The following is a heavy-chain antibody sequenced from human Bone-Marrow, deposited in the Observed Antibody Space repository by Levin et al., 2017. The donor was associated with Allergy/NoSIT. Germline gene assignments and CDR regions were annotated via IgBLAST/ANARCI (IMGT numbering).Heavy chain of an antibody. J-gene: IGHJ6*02. V-gene: IGHV5-51*01. Sequence: KRGESLKISCKGSGYNFNSYWIGWVRQMPGRGLEWMGIIYPGDSDTRYNPSFQGQVTISADKSISTAYLQWSSLKASDTAMYYCARHRYCSGGSCKDYYYYYGMDVWGQGTTVTVSS. CDR3: ARHRYCSGGSCKDYYYYYGMDV. CDR2: IYPGDSDT. CDR1: GYNFNSYW. D-gene: IGHD2-15*01.